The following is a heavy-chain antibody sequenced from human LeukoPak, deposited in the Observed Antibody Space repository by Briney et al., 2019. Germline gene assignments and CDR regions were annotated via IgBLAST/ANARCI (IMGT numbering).Heavy chain of an antibody. D-gene: IGHD7-27*01. Sequence: GGSLGLSCAASGFTFSSYGMHWVRQAPGKGLEWVSVINYSGVSTNYADSVKGRFTISRDNSKNTVYLQMNSLRVEDTAVYYCAKDQNWEGGYWGQGTLVTVSS. CDR3: AKDQNWEGGY. V-gene: IGHV3-23*01. CDR2: INYSGVST. CDR1: GFTFSSYG. J-gene: IGHJ4*02.